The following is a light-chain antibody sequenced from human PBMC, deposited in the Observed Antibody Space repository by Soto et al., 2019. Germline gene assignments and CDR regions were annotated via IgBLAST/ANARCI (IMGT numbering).Light chain of an antibody. CDR1: QSINIW. Sequence: DVQMTQSPSTLSASVGDRVTITCRASQSINIWLAWYQQKPGRAPKLLIYMASTLESGVPSRFSGSGSGTEFTLTISSLEPDDFATYYCQQYNVYWSFGQGTKVEIK. CDR2: MAS. J-gene: IGKJ1*01. CDR3: QQYNVYWS. V-gene: IGKV1-5*03.